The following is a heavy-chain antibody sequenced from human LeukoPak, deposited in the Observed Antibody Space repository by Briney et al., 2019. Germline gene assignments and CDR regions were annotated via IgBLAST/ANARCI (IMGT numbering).Heavy chain of an antibody. Sequence: SETLSLTCGLYGGSFSGYYWSRIRQPPGKGLEWIGEINHSGSTNHNPSLKGRVTISVDTSKNQFSLKLSFVTAADTAVYYCASYGDYYFDYWGQGTLVTVSS. CDR2: INHSGST. J-gene: IGHJ4*02. CDR1: GGSFSGYY. CDR3: ASYGDYYFDY. V-gene: IGHV4-34*01. D-gene: IGHD4-17*01.